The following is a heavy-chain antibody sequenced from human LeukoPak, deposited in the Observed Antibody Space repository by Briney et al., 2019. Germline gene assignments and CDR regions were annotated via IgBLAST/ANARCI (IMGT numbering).Heavy chain of an antibody. Sequence: PSETLSLTCTVSGGSVSSGSYYWSWIRQPPGKGLEWIGYINYSGSTNYNPSLKSRVTVSVDSSNNQLSLKLRSVTAADTAVYYCARVRRFSGYYNVYFDYWGQGTLVTVSS. CDR1: GGSVSSGSYY. CDR2: INYSGST. J-gene: IGHJ4*02. CDR3: ARVRRFSGYYNVYFDY. V-gene: IGHV4-61*01. D-gene: IGHD3-3*01.